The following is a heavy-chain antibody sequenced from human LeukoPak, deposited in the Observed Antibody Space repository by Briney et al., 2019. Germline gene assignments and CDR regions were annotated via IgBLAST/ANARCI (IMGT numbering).Heavy chain of an antibody. D-gene: IGHD6-6*01. CDR3: ARALYGQLALFDY. V-gene: IGHV4-59*01. Sequence: SETLSLTCTVSGGSITTYYWSWIRQPPGKGLEWIGFIFYSGSTNYNPSLKSRVTISLNTSKTQFSLKLSSVTAADTAVYYCARALYGQLALFDYWGQGTLVTVSS. CDR1: GGSITTYY. J-gene: IGHJ4*02. CDR2: IFYSGST.